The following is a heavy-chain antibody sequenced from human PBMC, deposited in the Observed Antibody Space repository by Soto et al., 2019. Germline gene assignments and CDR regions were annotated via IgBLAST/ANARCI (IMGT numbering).Heavy chain of an antibody. CDR2: VNPSGGHT. CDR3: ARGGHVVVVTAALDY. D-gene: IGHD2-21*02. CDR1: GDTFTEYY. Sequence: QVQLMQSGAEVKKPGASVKVSCKASGDTFTEYYIHWVRQAPGQGLEWMGTVNPSGGHTTYAQRFLGRVTMTTDTATSTLYLELTSLTSEDTTLSYCARGGHVVVVTAALDYWRQGNLVTVSS. J-gene: IGHJ4*01. V-gene: IGHV1-46*01.